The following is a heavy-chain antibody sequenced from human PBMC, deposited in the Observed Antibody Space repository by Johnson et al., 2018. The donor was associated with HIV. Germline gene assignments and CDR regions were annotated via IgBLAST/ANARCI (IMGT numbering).Heavy chain of an antibody. CDR3: ASLSSSGAFDI. CDR2: INWRGGST. V-gene: IGHV3-20*04. J-gene: IGHJ3*02. Sequence: EVQLVESGGGLVKPGGSLRLSCAASGFTFDDYGMSWVRQAPGKGLEWVCGINWRGGSTGYADSVKGRFTISRDNSKNTLYLQMNSLRAEDTAVYYCASLSSSGAFDIWGQGTMVTVSS. CDR1: GFTFDDYG. D-gene: IGHD6-6*01.